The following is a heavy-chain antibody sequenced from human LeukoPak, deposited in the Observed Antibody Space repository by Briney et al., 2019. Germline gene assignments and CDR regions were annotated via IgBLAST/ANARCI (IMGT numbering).Heavy chain of an antibody. CDR2: IRSKANSYAT. D-gene: IGHD3-10*01. CDR3: TRSTSGLDY. CDR1: GFTFSGSA. V-gene: IGHV3-73*01. Sequence: GGSLKLSCAASGFTFSGSAMHWVRQASGKGPEWVGRIRSKANSYATAYAASVKGRFTISRDDSKNTAYLQMNSLKTEDTAVYYCTRSTSGLDYRGQGTLVTVSS. J-gene: IGHJ4*02.